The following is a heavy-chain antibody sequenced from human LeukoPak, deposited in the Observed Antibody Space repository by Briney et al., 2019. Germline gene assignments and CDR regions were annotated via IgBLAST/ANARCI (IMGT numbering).Heavy chain of an antibody. Sequence: SETLSLTCAVYGGSFSGYYWSWIRQPPGKGLEWIGYIYYSGSTNYNPSLKSRVTISVDTSKNQFSLKLSSVTAADTAVYYCARVGYFDWLYYFDYWGQGTLVTVSS. V-gene: IGHV4-59*01. J-gene: IGHJ4*02. D-gene: IGHD3-9*01. CDR2: IYYSGST. CDR3: ARVGYFDWLYYFDY. CDR1: GGSFSGYY.